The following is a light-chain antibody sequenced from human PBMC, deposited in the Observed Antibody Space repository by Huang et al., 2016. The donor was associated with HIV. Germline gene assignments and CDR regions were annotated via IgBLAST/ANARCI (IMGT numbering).Light chain of an antibody. CDR1: QSVSSN. Sequence: EIVMTQSPATLYVSPGERATLPCRASQSVSSNLAWYQQKPGQAPRLLIYGASTRATGIPARFSGSGSGTEFTLIINSLQSEDFVIYYCQQYDTWPLTFGGGTKVEIK. CDR2: GAS. J-gene: IGKJ4*01. CDR3: QQYDTWPLT. V-gene: IGKV3D-15*01.